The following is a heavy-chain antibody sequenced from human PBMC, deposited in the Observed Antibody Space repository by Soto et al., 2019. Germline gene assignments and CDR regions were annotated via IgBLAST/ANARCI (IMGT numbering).Heavy chain of an antibody. D-gene: IGHD5-18*01. CDR2: IRSKAYGGTT. J-gene: IGHJ6*02. CDR1: GFTFGDYA. CDR3: TRARIQLWLGYYYGMDV. V-gene: IGHV3-49*03. Sequence: GGSLRLSCTASGFTFGDYAMSWFRQAPGKGLEWVGFIRSKAYGGTTEYAASVKGRFTISRDDSKSIAYLQMNSLKTEDTAVYYCTRARIQLWLGYYYGMDVWGQGTTVTVSS.